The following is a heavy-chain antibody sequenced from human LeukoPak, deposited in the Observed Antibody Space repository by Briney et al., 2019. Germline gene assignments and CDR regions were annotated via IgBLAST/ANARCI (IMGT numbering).Heavy chain of an antibody. CDR1: GGSFSDNY. CDR2: IIHTGST. CDR3: ARHGVSRLGTYGRTVDY. Sequence: SETLSLTCAVYGGSFSDNYWSWIRQPPGKGLEWIGEIIHTGSTNYNPSLKSRVTISVDTSKNQFSLKLDSVTAADTAVYYCARHGVSRLGTYGRTVDYWGQGTLVTVSS. J-gene: IGHJ4*02. V-gene: IGHV4-34*12. D-gene: IGHD4-17*01.